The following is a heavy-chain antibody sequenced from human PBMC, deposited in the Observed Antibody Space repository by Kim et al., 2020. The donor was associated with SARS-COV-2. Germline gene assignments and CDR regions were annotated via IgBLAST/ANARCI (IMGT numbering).Heavy chain of an antibody. J-gene: IGHJ4*02. CDR3: ARSSYPYFFDY. D-gene: IGHD3-16*02. V-gene: IGHV3-74*01. Sequence: DSGKGRFTISRDNARNTVYQEMNSLRAEDTAVYYCARSSYPYFFDYWGQGALVTVSS.